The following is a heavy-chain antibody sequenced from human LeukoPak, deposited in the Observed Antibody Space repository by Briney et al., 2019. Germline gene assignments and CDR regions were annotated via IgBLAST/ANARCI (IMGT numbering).Heavy chain of an antibody. J-gene: IGHJ4*02. Sequence: PSETLSLTCTVSGGSISSSSYYWGWIRQPPGEGLEWIGSIYYSGSTYYNPSLKSRVTISVDTSKNQFSLKLSSVTAADTAVYYCARSSSGWYPDYFDYWGQGTLVTVSS. CDR1: GGSISSSSYY. D-gene: IGHD6-19*01. V-gene: IGHV4-39*01. CDR3: ARSSSGWYPDYFDY. CDR2: IYYSGST.